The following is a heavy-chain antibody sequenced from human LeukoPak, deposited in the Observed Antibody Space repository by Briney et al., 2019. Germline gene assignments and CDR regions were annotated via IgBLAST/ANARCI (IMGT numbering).Heavy chain of an antibody. V-gene: IGHV1-2*02. CDR2: INPNSGGT. J-gene: IGHJ3*02. CDR1: GYTFTGYY. Sequence: GASVKVSCKASGYTFTGYYMHWVRQAPGQGLEWMGWINPNSGGTNYAQKFQGRVTMTRDTSISTAYMELSRLRSDDTAVYYCARVGDILTPDAFDIWGRGTMVTVSS. CDR3: ARVGDILTPDAFDI.